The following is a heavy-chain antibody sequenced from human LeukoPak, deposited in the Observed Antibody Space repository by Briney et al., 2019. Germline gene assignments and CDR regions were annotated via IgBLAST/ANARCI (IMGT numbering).Heavy chain of an antibody. CDR2: IYYSGST. J-gene: IGHJ3*02. CDR1: GGSISSGGYY. Sequence: SETLSLTCTVSGGSISSGGYYWIWIRQHPGKGLEWIGYIYYSGSTYYNPSLKSRVTISVDTSKNQFSLKLSSVTAADTAVYYCASNSVRGVIQAFDIWGQGTMVTVSS. V-gene: IGHV4-31*03. D-gene: IGHD3-10*01. CDR3: ASNSVRGVIQAFDI.